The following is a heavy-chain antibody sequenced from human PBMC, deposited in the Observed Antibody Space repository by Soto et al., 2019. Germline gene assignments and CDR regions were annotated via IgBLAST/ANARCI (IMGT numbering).Heavy chain of an antibody. CDR2: IYYSGST. D-gene: IGHD6-13*01. J-gene: IGHJ5*02. V-gene: IGHV4-39*01. Sequence: PSETLSLTCTVSGGSISSSSYYWGWIRQPPGKGLEWIGSIYYSGSTYYNPSLKSRVTISVDTSKNQFSLKLSSMTAADTAVYYCARQVLLAAAGTPGPHWFDPWGQGTLVTVSS. CDR1: GGSISSSSYY. CDR3: ARQVLLAAAGTPGPHWFDP.